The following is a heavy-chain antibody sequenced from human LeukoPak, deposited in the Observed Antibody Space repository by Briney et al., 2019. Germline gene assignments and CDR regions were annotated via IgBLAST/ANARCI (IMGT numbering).Heavy chain of an antibody. D-gene: IGHD3-10*01. CDR2: ISSTSSYI. V-gene: IGHV3-21*01. CDR1: GFVFSSYS. Sequence: GGSLRLSCAASGFVFSSYSMNWVRQAPGKGLEWVSSISSTSSYIYYADSVKGRFTISRDNAKNSLYLQMNSLRAEDTAVYYCARIMGGYYGSGSYYPPPFFDYWGQGTLVTVSS. CDR3: ARIMGGYYGSGSYYPPPFFDY. J-gene: IGHJ4*02.